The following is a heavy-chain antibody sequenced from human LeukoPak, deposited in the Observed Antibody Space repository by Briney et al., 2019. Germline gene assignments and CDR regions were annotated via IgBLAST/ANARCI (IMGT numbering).Heavy chain of an antibody. J-gene: IGHJ4*02. CDR2: IIPIFGTA. CDR1: GGTFSSYA. Sequence: GASVKVSCKASGGTFSSYAISWVRQAPGQGLEWMGGIIPIFGTANYAQKFQGRVTITTDESTSTAYMELSSLRSEDTAVYYCARGIAGAGTGEFDYCGQGTRVTVTS. CDR3: ARGIAGAGTGEFDY. V-gene: IGHV1-69*05. D-gene: IGHD6-19*01.